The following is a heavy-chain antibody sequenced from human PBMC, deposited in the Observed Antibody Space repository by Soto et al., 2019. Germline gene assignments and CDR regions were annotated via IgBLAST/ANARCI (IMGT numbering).Heavy chain of an antibody. CDR3: AGAGAVPAGFDH. J-gene: IGHJ4*02. V-gene: IGHV1-3*05. Sequence: QVQLVQSGAEEKKPGASVKVSCKASGYTFTGYAMHWVRQAPGQRLEWMGWINAGNGNTKYSQKFQGRVTITRDTSGRTGYMELGRLGSEGKGVYYCAGAGAVPAGFDHLGQGTLVTVSS. D-gene: IGHD3-10*01. CDR1: GYTFTGYA. CDR2: INAGNGNT.